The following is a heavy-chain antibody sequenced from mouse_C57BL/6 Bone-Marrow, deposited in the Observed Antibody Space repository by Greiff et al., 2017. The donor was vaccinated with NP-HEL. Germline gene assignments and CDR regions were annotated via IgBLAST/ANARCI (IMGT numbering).Heavy chain of an antibody. CDR1: GYTFTSYW. Sequence: QVQLKQPGAELVMPGASVKLSCKASGYTFTSYWMHWVKQRPGQGLEWIGEIDPSDSYTNYNQKFKGKSTLTVDKSSSTAYMQLSSLTSEDSAVYYCASPLTGYFDVWGTGTTVTVSS. V-gene: IGHV1-69*01. CDR3: ASPLTGYFDV. CDR2: IDPSDSYT. J-gene: IGHJ1*03. D-gene: IGHD1-1*01.